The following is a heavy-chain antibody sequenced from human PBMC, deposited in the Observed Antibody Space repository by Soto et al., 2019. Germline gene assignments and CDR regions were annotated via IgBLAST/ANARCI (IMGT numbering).Heavy chain of an antibody. CDR1: GGSMSSSNW. D-gene: IGHD3-10*01. V-gene: IGHV4-4*02. CDR3: ARGGGSGEQYYFDY. Sequence: QVQLQESGPGLVKPSGTLSLTCAVSGGSMSSSNWLSWVRQPPGKGLEWIWEIYHSVSTNSNPSLKSRVTISVDKSTHQFSLKLSSVTAADTAVYYCARGGGSGEQYYFDYWGQGTLVTVSS. CDR2: IYHSVST. J-gene: IGHJ4*02.